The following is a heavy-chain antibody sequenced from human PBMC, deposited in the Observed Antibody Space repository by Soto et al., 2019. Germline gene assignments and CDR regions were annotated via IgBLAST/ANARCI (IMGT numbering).Heavy chain of an antibody. V-gene: IGHV1-69*08. J-gene: IGHJ6*02. CDR1: GGTFSVFS. CDR3: ARVNHDTLTGHRFMDV. D-gene: IGHD3-9*01. Sequence: QVQLVQSGAEVKKPGSSVKVSCKASGGTFSVFSITWVRQAPGQGLEWMGRIIPILDKTDYARDFQGRFTIIADKSTGTAYMELSSLRSDDTGVYYCARVNHDTLTGHRFMDVWGQGTTVTVSS. CDR2: IIPILDKT.